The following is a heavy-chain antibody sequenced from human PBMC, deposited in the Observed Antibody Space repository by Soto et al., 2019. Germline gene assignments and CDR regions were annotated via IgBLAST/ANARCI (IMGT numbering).Heavy chain of an antibody. D-gene: IGHD3-10*01. CDR2: INPSGGST. J-gene: IGHJ6*02. V-gene: IGHV1-46*03. Sequence: VASVKVSCKASGYTFTSYYVHWVRQAPGQGLEWMGIINPSGGSTSYAQKFQGRVTMTRGTSTSTVYMELSSLRSDDTAVYYCATASGYYGSGSYPYGMDVWGQGTTVTVSS. CDR1: GYTFTSYY. CDR3: ATASGYYGSGSYPYGMDV.